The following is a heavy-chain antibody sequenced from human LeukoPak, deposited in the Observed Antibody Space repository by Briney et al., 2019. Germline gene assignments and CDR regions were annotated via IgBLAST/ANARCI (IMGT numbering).Heavy chain of an antibody. CDR1: GGSISSSSYY. V-gene: IGHV4-39*07. D-gene: IGHD6-13*01. CDR3: ARSTLLFGSAAAGTFDY. J-gene: IGHJ4*02. CDR2: ISYTGST. Sequence: SETLSLTCTVSGGSISSSSYYWGWIRQPPGKGLAWIGSISYTGSTNYNPSLKSRVTISVDTSKNQFSLKLSSVTAADTAVYYCARSTLLFGSAAAGTFDYWGQGTLVTVSS.